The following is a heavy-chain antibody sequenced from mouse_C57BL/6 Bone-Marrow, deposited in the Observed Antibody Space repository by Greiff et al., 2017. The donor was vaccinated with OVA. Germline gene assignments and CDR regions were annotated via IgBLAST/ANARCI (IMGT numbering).Heavy chain of an antibody. D-gene: IGHD2-3*01. CDR1: GYTFTSYW. CDR3: ARDYDDLSWFAY. J-gene: IGHJ3*01. CDR2: IHPNSGST. Sequence: QVQLKQSGAELVKPGASVKLSCKASGYTFTSYWMHWVKQRPGQGLEWIGMIHPNSGSTNYNEKFKSKATLTVDKTSSTAYMQLSSLTSDDSAVYYCARDYDDLSWFAYWGQGTLVTVSA. V-gene: IGHV1-64*01.